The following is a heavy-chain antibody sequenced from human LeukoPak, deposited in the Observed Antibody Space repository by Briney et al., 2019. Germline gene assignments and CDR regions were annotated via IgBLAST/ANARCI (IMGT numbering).Heavy chain of an antibody. V-gene: IGHV4-59*01. CDR2: IYYSGST. Sequence: PSETLSLTCTVSGGSISSYYWSWIRQPPGKGLEWIGYIYYSGSTNYNPSLKSRVTISVDTSKNQFSLKLSSVTAADTAVYYCARGRGYSYAYPFDYWGQGTLVTLSS. CDR3: ARGRGYSYAYPFDY. CDR1: GGSISSYY. J-gene: IGHJ4*02. D-gene: IGHD5-18*01.